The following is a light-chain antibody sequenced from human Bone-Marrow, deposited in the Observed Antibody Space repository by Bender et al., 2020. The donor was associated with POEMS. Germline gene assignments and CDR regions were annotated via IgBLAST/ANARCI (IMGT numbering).Light chain of an antibody. Sequence: QSALTQPASASGSPGQSITISCTGTSSDVGSYNLVSWYQQHPGKAPKLMIYEGSKRPSGVSNRFSGSKSGNTASLTISGLQAEDEADYYCCSYAASSTFWVFGGGTKLTVL. CDR1: SSDVGSYNL. CDR3: CSYAASSTFWV. CDR2: EGS. J-gene: IGLJ3*02. V-gene: IGLV2-23*03.